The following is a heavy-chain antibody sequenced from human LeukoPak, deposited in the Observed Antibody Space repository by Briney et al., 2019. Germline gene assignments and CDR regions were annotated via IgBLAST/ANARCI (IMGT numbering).Heavy chain of an antibody. J-gene: IGHJ3*02. CDR2: IYYSGST. Sequence: SETLSLTCTVSGGSISSYYWSWIRQPPGKGLEWIGYIYYSGSTNYNPSLKSRVTISVDTSKNQFSLKLSSVTAADTAVYYCARATSSSGYYYGAFDIWGQGTMVTVSS. D-gene: IGHD3-22*01. V-gene: IGHV4-59*01. CDR1: GGSISSYY. CDR3: ARATSSSGYYYGAFDI.